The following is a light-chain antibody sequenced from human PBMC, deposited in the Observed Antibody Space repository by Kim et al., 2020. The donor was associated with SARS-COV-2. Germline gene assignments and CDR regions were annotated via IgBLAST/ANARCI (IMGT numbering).Light chain of an antibody. CDR2: GAS. CDR3: QQYFDYPRT. J-gene: IGKJ1*01. CDR1: QVIGTS. V-gene: IGKV1-8*01. Sequence: SASTGDRVTITCRASQVIGTSLAWYQQKAGKAPNLLIYGASTLQSGVPSRFSGSVSGTDFTLTISCLQSEDFATYYCQQYFDYPRTFGQGTKVDIK.